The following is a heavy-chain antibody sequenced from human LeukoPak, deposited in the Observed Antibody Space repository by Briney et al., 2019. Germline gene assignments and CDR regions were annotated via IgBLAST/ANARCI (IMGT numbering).Heavy chain of an antibody. J-gene: IGHJ4*02. CDR3: ARGILEDY. CDR2: IYYSGST. CDR1: GGSISSYY. V-gene: IGHV4-59*12. Sequence: SETLSLTCTVSGGSISSYYWSWIRQPPGKGLEWIGYIYYSGSTYYNPSLKSRVTISVDTSKNQFSLKLSSVTAADTAVYYCARGILEDYWGQGTLVTVSS.